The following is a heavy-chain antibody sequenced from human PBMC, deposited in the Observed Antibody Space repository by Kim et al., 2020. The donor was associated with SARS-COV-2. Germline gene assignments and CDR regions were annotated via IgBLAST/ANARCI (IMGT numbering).Heavy chain of an antibody. V-gene: IGHV3-30*01. Sequence: RFTISRDNSKNTLYLQMNSLRAEDTAVYYCASTTSGIAVPRLDCYYGMDVWGQGTTVTVSS. D-gene: IGHD6-19*01. CDR3: ASTTSGIAVPRLDCYYGMDV. J-gene: IGHJ6*02.